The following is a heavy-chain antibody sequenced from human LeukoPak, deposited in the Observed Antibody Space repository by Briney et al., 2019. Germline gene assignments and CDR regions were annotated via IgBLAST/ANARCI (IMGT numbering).Heavy chain of an antibody. CDR2: MNPNSGNT. Sequence: GASVKVSCKASGYTFTSYYMHWVRQATGQGLEWMGWMNPNSGNTGYAQKFQGRVTMTRNTSISTAYMELSSLRSEDTAVYYCARGSIAVAVWFDPWGQGTLVTVSS. V-gene: IGHV1-8*02. CDR3: ARGSIAVAVWFDP. J-gene: IGHJ5*02. CDR1: GYTFTSYY. D-gene: IGHD6-19*01.